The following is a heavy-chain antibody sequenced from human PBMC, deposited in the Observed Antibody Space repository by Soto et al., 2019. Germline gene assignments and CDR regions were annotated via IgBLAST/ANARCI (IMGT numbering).Heavy chain of an antibody. V-gene: IGHV3-48*01. D-gene: IGHD6-13*01. CDR3: ARDIIAAEDAFDI. CDR1: GFTFSSYS. J-gene: IGHJ3*02. Sequence: GSLRLSCAASGFTFSSYSMNWVRQAPGKGLEWVSYISSSSSTIYYADSVKGRFTISRDNAKNSLYLQMNSLRAEDTAVYYCARDIIAAEDAFDIWGQGTMVTVSS. CDR2: ISSSSSTI.